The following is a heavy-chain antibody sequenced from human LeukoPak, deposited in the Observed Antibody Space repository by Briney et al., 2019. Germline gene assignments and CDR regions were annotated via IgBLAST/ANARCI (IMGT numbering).Heavy chain of an antibody. V-gene: IGHV4-59*01. CDR1: GGSISSYY. CDR3: ARGGSRGYGYYFDY. CDR2: IYYSGST. Sequence: PSETLSLTCTVSGGSISSYYWSWIRQPPGKGLEWIGYIYYSGSTNYNPSLKSRVTISVDTSKNQFSPKLSSVTAADTAVYYCARGGSRGYGYYFDYWGQGTLVTVSS. D-gene: IGHD5-12*01. J-gene: IGHJ4*02.